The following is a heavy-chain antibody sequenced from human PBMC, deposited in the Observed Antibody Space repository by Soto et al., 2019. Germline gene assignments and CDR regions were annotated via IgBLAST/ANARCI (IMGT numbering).Heavy chain of an antibody. CDR1: GGSISRGVYY. J-gene: IGHJ5*02. CDR3: ARDRNWAMFDP. V-gene: IGHV4-31*03. Sequence: SETLSRTCTVSGGSISRGVYYWSWIRQHPGKVLEWIGYIYYSGSTYYNPSLKSRVTISVDTSKNQFSLKLSSVTAADTAVYYCARDRNWAMFDPWGQGTLVTVSS. CDR2: IYYSGST. D-gene: IGHD7-27*01.